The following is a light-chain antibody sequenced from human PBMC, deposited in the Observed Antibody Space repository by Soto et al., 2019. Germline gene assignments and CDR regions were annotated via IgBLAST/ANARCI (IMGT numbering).Light chain of an antibody. V-gene: IGKV3D-15*01. CDR1: QSVSSD. CDR2: GAS. Sequence: EIGMTQSPATLSVSPGERATLSCRASQSVSSDLAWYQQKPGQAPRLLIYGASTRVTGIPARFSGSGSGTEFTLTISSLQSEDFAVYYCQQYNNWPFTFGPGTKVDIK. CDR3: QQYNNWPFT. J-gene: IGKJ3*01.